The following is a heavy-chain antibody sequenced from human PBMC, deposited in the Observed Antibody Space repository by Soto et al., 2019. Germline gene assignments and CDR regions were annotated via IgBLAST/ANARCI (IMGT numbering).Heavy chain of an antibody. CDR3: ARDIWGATWAFDY. CDR2: ISSSGSTI. D-gene: IGHD1-26*01. J-gene: IGHJ4*02. CDR1: GFTFSDYY. V-gene: IGHV3-11*01. Sequence: QVQLVESGGGLVKPGGSLRLSCAASGFTFSDYYMSWIRQAPGKGLEWVSYISSSGSTIYYADSGKGRFTISRDNAKNALYLQMNSLRAEDAAVYYGARDIWGATWAFDYWGQGTLVTVSS.